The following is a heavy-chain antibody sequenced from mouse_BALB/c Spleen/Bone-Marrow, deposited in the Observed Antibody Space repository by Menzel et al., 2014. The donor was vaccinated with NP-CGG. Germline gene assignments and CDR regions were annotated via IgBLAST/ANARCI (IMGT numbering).Heavy chain of an antibody. Sequence: LQQSGSELVRPGASVKLSCKASGYTSTSYWMHWVKQRPGQGLEWIGNIYPGSGSTNYDEKFKSKATLTVDTSSSTAYMQLSSLTSEDSAVYYCTSYGNAMDYWGQGTSVTVSS. CDR3: TSYGNAMDY. D-gene: IGHD2-1*01. CDR2: IYPGSGST. CDR1: GYTSTSYW. J-gene: IGHJ4*01. V-gene: IGHV1S22*01.